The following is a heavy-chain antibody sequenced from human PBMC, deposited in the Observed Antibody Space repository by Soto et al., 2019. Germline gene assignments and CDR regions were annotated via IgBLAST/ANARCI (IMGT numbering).Heavy chain of an antibody. CDR2: IKSRALGETT. CDR3: ATSAAVSGGVFDH. CDR1: GFTFSNAW. V-gene: IGHV3-15*02. Sequence: VQLVESGGASVETGGSRRLTCAASGFTFSNAWITWFRPAPGKELEWVGRIKSRALGETTAYAAPVKGRFTISRDDSEKTLSLQLTSLKTEDTAVYYCATSAAVSGGVFDHWGQGTLVTVSS. D-gene: IGHD3-16*01. J-gene: IGHJ4*02.